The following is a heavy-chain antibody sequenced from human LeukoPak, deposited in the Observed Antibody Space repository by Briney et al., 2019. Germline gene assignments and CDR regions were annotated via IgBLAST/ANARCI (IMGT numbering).Heavy chain of an antibody. J-gene: IGHJ3*02. Sequence: PPETLSLPCTVSGGSITRYYWSWIRQSPGNGLEWIGEVHYSGTTNYNPSLKRRVSILVDTYKSRISLKLRSVTAGATAVFYCARHIRGQDAFDIWGLGTMVTISS. D-gene: IGHD3-10*01. CDR1: GGSITRYY. CDR3: ARHIRGQDAFDI. V-gene: IGHV4-59*08. CDR2: VHYSGTT.